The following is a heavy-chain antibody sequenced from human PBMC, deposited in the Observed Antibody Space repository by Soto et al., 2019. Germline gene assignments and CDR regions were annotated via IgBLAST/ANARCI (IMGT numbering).Heavy chain of an antibody. J-gene: IGHJ2*01. CDR1: GGSISSSSYY. CDR2: IYYSGST. CDR3: ARRGTTTHFDL. Sequence: QLQLQESGPGLVKPSETLSLTCTVSGGSISSSSYYWGWLRQPPGKGLEWIGSIYYSGSTYYNPSLKSRVTISVDTSKNQFSLKLSSVTAADTAVYYCARRGTTTHFDLWGRGTLVTVSS. V-gene: IGHV4-39*01. D-gene: IGHD4-4*01.